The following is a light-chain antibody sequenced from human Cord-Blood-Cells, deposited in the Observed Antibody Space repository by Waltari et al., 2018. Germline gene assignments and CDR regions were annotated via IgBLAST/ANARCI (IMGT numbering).Light chain of an antibody. J-gene: IGKJ2*01. CDR2: WAY. CDR3: QQYYSTPPYT. Sequence: DIVLTQSPDSFAVSLGERATIHCKSSQTVLYSSNNKNYLAWYQQKPGQPPNLLIYWAYTREYGVPDRFSGSGYGKDFTLTISRLQAEDVAVYYCQQYYSTPPYTFGQGTKLEIK. CDR1: QTVLYSSNNKNY. V-gene: IGKV4-1*01.